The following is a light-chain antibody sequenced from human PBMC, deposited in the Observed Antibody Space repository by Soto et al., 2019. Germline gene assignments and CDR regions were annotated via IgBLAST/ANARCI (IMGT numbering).Light chain of an antibody. CDR3: QQYSNWPPAWT. J-gene: IGKJ1*01. Sequence: EIVMTQSPATLSVSPGERATLSCRASQSVGSKLAWYQQKPGQAPRLLIYGASTRATGIPARFSGSGSGTDFTLTISSLQSEDVVVYYCQQYSNWPPAWTFGQGTEVEI. CDR2: GAS. CDR1: QSVGSK. V-gene: IGKV3-15*01.